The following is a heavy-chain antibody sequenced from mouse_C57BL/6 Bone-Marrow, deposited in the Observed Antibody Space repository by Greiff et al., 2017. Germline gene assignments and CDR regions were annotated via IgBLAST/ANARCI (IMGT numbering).Heavy chain of an antibody. CDR2: IDPENGDT. Sequence: EVQLQQSGAELVRPGASVKLSCTASGFNIKDDYMHWVKQRPEQGLEWIGWIDPENGDTEYASKFQGKATITADTSSNTAYLQLSSLTSEDTAVYYCTTSDYAWFAYWGQGTRVTVSA. CDR3: TTSDYAWFAY. J-gene: IGHJ3*01. V-gene: IGHV14-4*01. CDR1: GFNIKDDY. D-gene: IGHD2-4*01.